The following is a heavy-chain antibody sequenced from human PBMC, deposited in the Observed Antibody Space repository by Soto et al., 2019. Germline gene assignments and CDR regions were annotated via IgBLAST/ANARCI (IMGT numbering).Heavy chain of an antibody. V-gene: IGHV4-4*02. CDR1: GGSISSCNL. Sequence: SETLCLTCSVSGGSISSCNLWTWGRRPPRKGLEWIGEIHHSGSTTHNQSLKSRLTISLDNSKNQFYLKLSSVTAADTAMYYCARHNYFSNHYSYGMDVPGQGTTLTVFS. CDR3: ARHNYFSNHYSYGMDV. CDR2: IHHSGST. D-gene: IGHD4-4*01. J-gene: IGHJ6*02.